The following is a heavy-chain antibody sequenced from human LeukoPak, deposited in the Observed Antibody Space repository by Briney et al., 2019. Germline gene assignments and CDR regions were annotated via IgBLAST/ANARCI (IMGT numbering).Heavy chain of an antibody. Sequence: GGSLRLSCAASGFTFSSYSMNWVRQAPGKGLEWVSSISSSSSYIYYADSVKGRFTISRDNAKNSLYLQMNSLRAEGTAVYYCARARGATRRYYFDYWGQGTLVTVSS. CDR2: ISSSSSYI. D-gene: IGHD1-26*01. V-gene: IGHV3-21*01. J-gene: IGHJ4*02. CDR3: ARARGATRRYYFDY. CDR1: GFTFSSYS.